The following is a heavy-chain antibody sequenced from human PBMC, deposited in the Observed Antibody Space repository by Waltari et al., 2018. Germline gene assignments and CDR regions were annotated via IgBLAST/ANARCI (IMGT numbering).Heavy chain of an antibody. J-gene: IGHJ6*03. Sequence: QVQLVQSGAEVKKPGSSVKVSCKASGGPFSSYAITWVRQAPGQALEGMGGIIPIFGTANYAQKFQGRVTITTDESTSTAYMELSSLRSEDTAVYYCARPFFDILTGYVPNYYYYMDVWGKGTTVTVSS. CDR1: GGPFSSYA. CDR2: IIPIFGTA. D-gene: IGHD3-9*01. CDR3: ARPFFDILTGYVPNYYYYMDV. V-gene: IGHV1-69*05.